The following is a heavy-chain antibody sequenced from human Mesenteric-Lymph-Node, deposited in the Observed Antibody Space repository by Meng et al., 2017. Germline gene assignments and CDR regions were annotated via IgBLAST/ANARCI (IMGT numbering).Heavy chain of an antibody. CDR3: ARGFTMVRGVIINNWFDP. V-gene: IGHV4-34*01. Sequence: QRQLQQWGAGLLKPSETLTLTCAVYGGSFSGYYWSWIRQPPGKGLEWIGEINHSGSTNYNPSLKSRVTISVDTSKNQFSLKLSSVTAADTAVYYCARGFTMVRGVIINNWFDPWGQGTLVTVSS. CDR1: GGSFSGYY. D-gene: IGHD3-10*01. CDR2: INHSGST. J-gene: IGHJ5*02.